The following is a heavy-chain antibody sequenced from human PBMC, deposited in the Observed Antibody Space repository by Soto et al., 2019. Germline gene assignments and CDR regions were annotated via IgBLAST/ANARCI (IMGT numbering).Heavy chain of an antibody. V-gene: IGHV3-23*01. CDR3: ARDLRPSRVAGRSDAFDI. J-gene: IGHJ3*02. CDR2: IIPSGDT. CDR1: GFTFSAHI. D-gene: IGHD6-19*01. Sequence: GGSLRLSCAASGFTFSAHIMSWVRQSPAKGLQWVSTIIPSGDTYYADSVKGRFTISRDDSNNMLYLQMATLGAEDTAVYYCARDLRPSRVAGRSDAFDIWGQGTMVTVS.